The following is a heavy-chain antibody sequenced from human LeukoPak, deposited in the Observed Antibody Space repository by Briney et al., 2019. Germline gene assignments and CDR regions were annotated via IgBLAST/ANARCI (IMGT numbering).Heavy chain of an antibody. CDR1: GFTFSSYA. CDR3: XXXXXXMDPSVLYWYFDL. D-gene: IGHD3/OR15-3a*01. Sequence: PGGSLRLSCAASGFTFSSYAMSWVRQAPGKGLEWVSTISNSGGTTYYADSVKGRFTISRDNSKNTLFLQMNSLRAEDTAVYYXXXXXXXMDPSVLYWYFDLWGRGTLVTVSS. V-gene: IGHV3-23*01. J-gene: IGHJ2*01. CDR2: ISNSGGTT.